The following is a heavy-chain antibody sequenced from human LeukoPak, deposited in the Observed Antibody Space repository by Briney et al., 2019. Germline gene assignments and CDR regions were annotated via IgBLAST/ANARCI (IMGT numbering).Heavy chain of an antibody. CDR3: AKDKSWGFDY. CDR1: GFAFHTYG. Sequence: GGSLRLSCAASGFAFHTYGMSWVRQAPGKGLEWVSAIDGNGAKTFYADPVKGRFTIFRDNSKNKLYLQMNILRAEDTAVYYCAKDKSWGFDYWGEGTLVTVSS. V-gene: IGHV3-23*01. CDR2: IDGNGAKT. D-gene: IGHD3-16*01. J-gene: IGHJ4*02.